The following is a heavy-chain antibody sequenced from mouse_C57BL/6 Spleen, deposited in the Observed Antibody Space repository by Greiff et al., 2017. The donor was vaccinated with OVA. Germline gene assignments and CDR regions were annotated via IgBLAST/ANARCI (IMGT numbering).Heavy chain of an antibody. D-gene: IGHD3-2*02. J-gene: IGHJ4*01. Sequence: VQLQQSGAELVRPGASVTLSCKASGYTFTDYEMHWVKQTPVHGLEWIGAIDPETGGTAYNQKFKGKAILTADKSSSTAYMELRSLTSEDSAVYYCTRSDSSGIYAMDDWGQGTSVTVSS. CDR2: IDPETGGT. CDR3: TRSDSSGIYAMDD. V-gene: IGHV1-15*01. CDR1: GYTFTDYE.